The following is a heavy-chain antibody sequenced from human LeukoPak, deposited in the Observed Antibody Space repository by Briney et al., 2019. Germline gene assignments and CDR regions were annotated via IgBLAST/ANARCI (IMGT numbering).Heavy chain of an antibody. D-gene: IGHD4-11*01. J-gene: IGHJ4*02. CDR1: GGSFSGYH. CDR3: ARGYSYFDY. Sequence: NPSETLSLTCAVYGGSFSGYHWSWIRQPPGKGLEWIGEINHSESTNYNPSHKSLATISVDTSKNQFSLKLSSVTAAAAAVYYCARGYSYFDYWGQGTLVTVSS. V-gene: IGHV4-34*01. CDR2: INHSEST.